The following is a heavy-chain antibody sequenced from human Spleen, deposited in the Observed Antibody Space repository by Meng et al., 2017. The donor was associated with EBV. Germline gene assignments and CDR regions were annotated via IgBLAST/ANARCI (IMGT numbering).Heavy chain of an antibody. CDR2: IYHGGST. CDR1: GCSNGSSKW. Sequence: QVQPPESGLGPVQPSGPLSLTSAVSGCSNGSSKWWSWVRQPPGKGLDWIGEIYHGGSTNYTPSLKSRVTISVDKSKNQFSLKLSSVTDADTAVYYCARGPRTSGGYWGQGTLVTVSS. J-gene: IGHJ4*02. V-gene: IGHV4-4*02. CDR3: ARGPRTSGGY. D-gene: IGHD1-26*01.